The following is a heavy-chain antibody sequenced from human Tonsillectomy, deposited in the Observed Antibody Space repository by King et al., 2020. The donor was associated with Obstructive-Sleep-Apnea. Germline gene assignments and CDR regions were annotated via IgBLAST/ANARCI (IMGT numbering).Heavy chain of an antibody. V-gene: IGHV3-23*04. D-gene: IGHD1-26*01. J-gene: IGHJ4*02. CDR3: ARSPWDVRRGALDS. CDR1: GFTFSSYA. CDR2: IDHSGGTT. Sequence: VQLVESGGGLVRPGGSLRLSCAASGFTFSSYAMTWVRQAPGKGLEWGSTIDHSGGTTYYADSVKGRFTISRDKSNNTLFLQMNSLRVEDTALYFCARSPWDVRRGALDSCGQGSLVTVSS.